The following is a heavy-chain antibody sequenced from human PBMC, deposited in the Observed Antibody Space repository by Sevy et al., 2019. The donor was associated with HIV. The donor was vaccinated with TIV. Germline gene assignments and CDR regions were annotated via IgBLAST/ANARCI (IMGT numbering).Heavy chain of an antibody. Sequence: GGSLRLSCAASGFTFSAYWMSWVRQAPGKGLEWVATMKQDGSEKYYVDSVKGRLTISRDNAKNSLYLQVNSRRAEDTAVYYGVRGGVGGFSYSLDTWGQGTLVTVSS. J-gene: IGHJ5*02. CDR1: GFTFSAYW. CDR3: VRGGVGGFSYSLDT. D-gene: IGHD5-18*01. V-gene: IGHV3-7*01. CDR2: MKQDGSEK.